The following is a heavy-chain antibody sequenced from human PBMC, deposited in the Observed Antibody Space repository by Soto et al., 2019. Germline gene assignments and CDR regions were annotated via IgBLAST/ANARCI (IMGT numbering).Heavy chain of an antibody. Sequence: GGSLRLSCAASGFTFSNAWMSWVRQAPGKGLEWDGRIKXKTDGGTTDYAAPVKGRFTISRDDSKNTLYLQMNSLKTEDTAVYYCSSDPWNYYYYGMDVWGQGTTVTVSS. J-gene: IGHJ6*02. CDR1: GFTFSNAW. V-gene: IGHV3-15*01. CDR2: IKXKTDGGTT. D-gene: IGHD1-1*01. CDR3: SSDPWNYYYYGMDV.